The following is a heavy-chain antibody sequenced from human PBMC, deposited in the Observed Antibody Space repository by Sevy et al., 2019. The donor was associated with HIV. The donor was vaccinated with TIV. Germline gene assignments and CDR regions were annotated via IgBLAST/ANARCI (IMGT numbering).Heavy chain of an antibody. CDR2: ISWDGGST. J-gene: IGHJ4*02. Sequence: GGSLRLSCAASGFTFDDYTMHWVRQAPGKGLEWVSLISWDGGSTYYADSVKGRFTISRDNSKNSLYLQMNSLRTEDTALYYCAKDCGDLAMRYFDYWGQGTLVTVSS. V-gene: IGHV3-43*01. D-gene: IGHD3-10*01. CDR3: AKDCGDLAMRYFDY. CDR1: GFTFDDYT.